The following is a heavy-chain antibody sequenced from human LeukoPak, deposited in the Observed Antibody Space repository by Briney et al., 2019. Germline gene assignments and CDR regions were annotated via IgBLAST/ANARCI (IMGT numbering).Heavy chain of an antibody. CDR2: ISAYNGNT. Sequence: ASVKVSCKASGYTFTSYGISWVRQAPGQGLEWMGWISAYNGNTNYAQKLQGRVTMTTDTSTSTAYMELRSLRSDDTAVYYCARDIAHCSGDMCYNIRFDYWGQGTLVTVSS. CDR3: ARDIAHCSGDMCYNIRFDY. D-gene: IGHD2-15*01. V-gene: IGHV1-18*01. J-gene: IGHJ4*02. CDR1: GYTFTSYG.